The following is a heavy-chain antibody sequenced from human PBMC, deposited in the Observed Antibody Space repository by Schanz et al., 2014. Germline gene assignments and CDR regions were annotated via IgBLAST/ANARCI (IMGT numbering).Heavy chain of an antibody. CDR3: ARDGDFDY. Sequence: VQLLESGGGLVQPGGSLRLSCAASGFTFRVFAMNWVRQAPGKGLEWVAIIWYDGSNKYYADSVKGRFTISRDNSKNTLFLQMSSLRAEDTAVYYCARDGDFDYWGQGTLVTVSS. V-gene: IGHV3-33*08. CDR1: GFTFRVFA. CDR2: IWYDGSNK. J-gene: IGHJ4*02.